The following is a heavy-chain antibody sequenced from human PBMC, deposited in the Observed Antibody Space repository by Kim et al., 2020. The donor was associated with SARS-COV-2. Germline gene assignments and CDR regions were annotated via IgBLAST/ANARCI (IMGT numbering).Heavy chain of an antibody. CDR1: GFTFSSYC. J-gene: IGHJ4*02. CDR3: AKDGQHLPTRWEIYYFDY. D-gene: IGHD1-26*01. V-gene: IGHV3-30*18. Sequence: GGSLRLSCAASGFTFSSYCMHWVRQAPGKGLEWVAVISYDGSNKFYADSVKGRFTISRDDSKNTLFLQMSGLRAEDTAVYYCAKDGQHLPTRWEIYYFDYWGQGTLVTVSS. CDR2: ISYDGSNK.